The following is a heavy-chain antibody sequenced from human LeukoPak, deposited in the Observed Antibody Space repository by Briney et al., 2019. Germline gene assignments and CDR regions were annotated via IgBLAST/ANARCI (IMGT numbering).Heavy chain of an antibody. V-gene: IGHV5-51*01. D-gene: IGHD1-26*01. CDR2: IYPGGSDT. CDR1: GYSFTSYW. J-gene: IGHJ4*02. CDR3: ARFALAGYSGSYYFDY. Sequence: GESLKISCKGSGYSFTSYWIGWVRQMPGKGLEWMGIIYPGGSDTRYSPSFQGQVTISADKSISTAYLQWSSLKASDTAMYYCARFALAGYSGSYYFDYWGQGTLVTVSS.